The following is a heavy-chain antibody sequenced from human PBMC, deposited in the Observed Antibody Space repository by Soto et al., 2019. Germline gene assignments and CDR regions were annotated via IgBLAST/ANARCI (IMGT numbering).Heavy chain of an antibody. CDR3: ASEPGYGVVPAAMEGSGGLDY. V-gene: IGHV4-39*01. Sequence: PSETLSLTCTVSGGSISSSSYYWGWIRQPPGKGLERIGSIYYSGSTYYNTSLKSRVTISVDTSKNQFSLKLSSVTAADTAVYYCASEPGYGVVPAAMEGSGGLDYWGQGTLVTVSS. CDR1: GGSISSSSYY. CDR2: IYYSGST. J-gene: IGHJ4*02. D-gene: IGHD2-2*01.